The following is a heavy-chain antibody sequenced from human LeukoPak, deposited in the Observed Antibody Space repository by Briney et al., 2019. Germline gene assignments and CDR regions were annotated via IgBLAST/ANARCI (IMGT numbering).Heavy chain of an antibody. CDR3: AGESVAVPAYY. CDR1: RFSISSYW. CDR2: INQDGSEI. V-gene: IGHV3-7*01. Sequence: GGSLRLSCVGSRFSISSYWMSWVRQAPGKGLEWVANINQDGSEIYYLDSVKGRFTISRDNATNSLYLQMNGLRVEDTAVYYCAGESVAVPAYYWGQGTLVTVSS. J-gene: IGHJ4*02. D-gene: IGHD3-22*01.